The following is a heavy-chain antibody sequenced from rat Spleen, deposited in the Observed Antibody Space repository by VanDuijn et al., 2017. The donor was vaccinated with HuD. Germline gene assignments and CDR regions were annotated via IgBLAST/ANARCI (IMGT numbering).Heavy chain of an antibody. D-gene: IGHD4-6*01. CDR2: IDDEGSRT. Sequence: EVQLVESDGGLVQPGRSLKFSCAASGFIFSDYAMAWVRQAPKKGLEWVATIDDEGSRTFYRDSVKGRFTFSRDNTKNTLYLQMNSLTSADTATYYCTRGSLGSGRLNWFVYWGQGTLVTVSS. J-gene: IGHJ3*01. V-gene: IGHV5-17*01. CDR3: TRGSLGSGRLNWFVY. CDR1: GFIFSDYA.